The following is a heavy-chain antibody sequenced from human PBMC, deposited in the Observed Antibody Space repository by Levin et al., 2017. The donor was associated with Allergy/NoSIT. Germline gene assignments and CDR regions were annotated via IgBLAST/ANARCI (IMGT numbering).Heavy chain of an antibody. Sequence: GGSLRLSCAISGFTFSDHYMDWVRQAPGKGLEWVARTRNKANSFTTECAASVEGRFTISRDDSKNSLYLQMNSLKTEDTAVYYCASLMTGTTWRYFDCWGQGTLVTVFS. D-gene: IGHD1-1*01. CDR3: ASLMTGTTWRYFDC. J-gene: IGHJ4*02. CDR2: TRNKANSFTT. CDR1: GFTFSDHY. V-gene: IGHV3-72*01.